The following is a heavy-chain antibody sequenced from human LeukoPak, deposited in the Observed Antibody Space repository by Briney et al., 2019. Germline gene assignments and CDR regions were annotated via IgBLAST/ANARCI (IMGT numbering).Heavy chain of an antibody. D-gene: IGHD1-7*01. Sequence: PSETLSLTCTVSGGSISSYYWTWIRQPPGKGLEWIGYAYNTGSTNYKPSFRSRVTISVDTSKNQFSLKLSSVTAADTAMYFCARASGNYGNHGMDVWGQGTTVTVS. CDR1: GGSISSYY. V-gene: IGHV4-59*12. J-gene: IGHJ6*02. CDR2: AYNTGST. CDR3: ARASGNYGNHGMDV.